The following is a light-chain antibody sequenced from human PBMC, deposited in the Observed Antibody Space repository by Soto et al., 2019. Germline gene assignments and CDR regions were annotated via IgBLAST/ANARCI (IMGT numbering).Light chain of an antibody. V-gene: IGKV1-5*03. J-gene: IGKJ4*01. Sequence: DIQMTQSPSTLSASVGDRVTITCRASQSISSWLAWYQQKPGKAPNLLIYKASSLESGGPTRFSGSGSGTEFTPTISSLQPDDFATYYCQQYNSYPLTFGGGNKVEIK. CDR2: KAS. CDR1: QSISSW. CDR3: QQYNSYPLT.